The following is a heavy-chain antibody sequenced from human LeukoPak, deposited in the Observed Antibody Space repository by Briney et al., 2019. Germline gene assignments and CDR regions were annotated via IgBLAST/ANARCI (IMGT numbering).Heavy chain of an antibody. CDR2: ISSSSSTI. CDR1: GFTFSSYG. CDR3: ARETYYYDSSGYYSFVPPPPVVWFDP. J-gene: IGHJ5*02. D-gene: IGHD3-22*01. V-gene: IGHV3-48*04. Sequence: GGSLRLSCAASGFTFSSYGMNWVRQAPGKGLEWVSYISSSSSTIYYADSVKGRFTISRDNAKNSLYLQMNSLGAEDTAVYYCARETYYYDSSGYYSFVPPPPVVWFDPWGQGTLVTVSS.